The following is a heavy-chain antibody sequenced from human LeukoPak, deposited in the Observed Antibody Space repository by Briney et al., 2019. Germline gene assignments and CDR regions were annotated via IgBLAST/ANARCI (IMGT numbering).Heavy chain of an antibody. J-gene: IGHJ4*02. V-gene: IGHV4-59*08. D-gene: IGHD2/OR15-2a*01. Sequence: SETLPLTCTVSGDAMRSYFCSWVREPPGQGLGWFGDIDYSGASKHHPLPKSRVTISVVASKDQFPLNLNSVPAADPAVCYCARHNPAGNIGSEGFIDHWGQGTLVIVSS. CDR2: IDYSGAS. CDR1: GDAMRSYF. CDR3: ARHNPAGNIGSEGFIDH.